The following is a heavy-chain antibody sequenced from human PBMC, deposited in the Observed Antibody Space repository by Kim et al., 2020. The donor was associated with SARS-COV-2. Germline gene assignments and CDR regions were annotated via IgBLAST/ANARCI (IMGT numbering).Heavy chain of an antibody. CDR2: IIPIFGTA. CDR1: GGTFSSYA. J-gene: IGHJ6*02. V-gene: IGHV1-69*13. D-gene: IGHD3-16*01. Sequence: SVKVSCKASGGTFSSYAISWVRQAPGQGLEWMGGIIPIFGTANYAQKFQGRVTITADESTSTAYMELSSLRSEDTAVYYCARGRGSYGLNLYYYYGMDVWGQGTTVTVSS. CDR3: ARGRGSYGLNLYYYYGMDV.